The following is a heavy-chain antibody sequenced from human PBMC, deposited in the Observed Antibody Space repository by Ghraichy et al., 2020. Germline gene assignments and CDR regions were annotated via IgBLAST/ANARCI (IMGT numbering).Heavy chain of an antibody. D-gene: IGHD5-24*01. CDR2: FDPEDGET. CDR3: ATDAVLEGYMDV. J-gene: IGHJ6*03. Sequence: ASVKVSCKVSGNTLTELSMHWVRQAPGKGLEWMGTFDPEDGETIYAQSFQGRVTMTEDTSTDTAYMELSSLRSEDTAVYYCATDAVLEGYMDVWGKGTTVTVS. CDR1: GNTLTELS. V-gene: IGHV1-24*01.